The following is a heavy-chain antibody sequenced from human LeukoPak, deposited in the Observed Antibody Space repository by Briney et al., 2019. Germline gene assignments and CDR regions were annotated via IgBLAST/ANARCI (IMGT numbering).Heavy chain of an antibody. CDR2: INHSGST. CDR1: GGSFSGYY. Sequence: SETLSLTCAVYGGSFSGYYWSWIRQPPGKGLEWIGEINHSGSTNYNPSLKSRVTISVDTSKNHFSLKLTSVTASDTAVYYCAREGYSSPDSWGQGTLVTVSS. D-gene: IGHD5-18*01. CDR3: AREGYSSPDS. V-gene: IGHV4-34*01. J-gene: IGHJ4*02.